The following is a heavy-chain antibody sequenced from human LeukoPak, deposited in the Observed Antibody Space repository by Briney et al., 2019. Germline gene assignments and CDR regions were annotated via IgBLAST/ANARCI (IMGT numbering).Heavy chain of an antibody. V-gene: IGHV3-30*02. J-gene: IGHJ5*02. Sequence: GGSLRLSCVASGFTFKNYGMHWVRQAPGKGLEWVSHIRYDETATYCADSVKGRFTISRDISQNTVYLQMNSLRAEDTAVYYCAREGFDPWGQGTLVTVSS. CDR3: AREGFDP. CDR1: GFTFKNYG. CDR2: IRYDETAT.